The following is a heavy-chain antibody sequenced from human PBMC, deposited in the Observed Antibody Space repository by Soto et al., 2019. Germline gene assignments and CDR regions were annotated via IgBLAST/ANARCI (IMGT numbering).Heavy chain of an antibody. V-gene: IGHV4-4*07. Sequence: SETLSLTCTVSGGAIISYYCICIRQPAGKGLEWIVRIYTSGSTNYNPSLKSRVTMSVDTSKNQFSLKLSSVTAADTAVYYCARDEGYYDILTGYSKNWFNPWGQGTLVTVSS. CDR3: ARDEGYYDILTGYSKNWFNP. J-gene: IGHJ5*02. CDR2: IYTSGST. D-gene: IGHD3-9*01. CDR1: GGAIISYY.